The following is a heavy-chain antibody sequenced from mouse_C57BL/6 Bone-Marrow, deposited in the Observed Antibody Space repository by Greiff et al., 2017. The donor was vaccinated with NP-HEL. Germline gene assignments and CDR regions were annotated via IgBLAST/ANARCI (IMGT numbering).Heavy chain of an antibody. Sequence: EVQLQQSGPELVKPGASVKISCKASGYTFTDYYMNWVKQSHGKSLEWIGDINPNNGGTSYNQKFKGKATLTVDKSSSTAYMELRSLTSEDSAVYYCARRSQLRPHYYAMDYWGQGTSVTVSA. J-gene: IGHJ4*01. CDR1: GYTFTDYY. V-gene: IGHV1-26*01. CDR2: INPNNGGT. CDR3: ARRSQLRPHYYAMDY. D-gene: IGHD3-2*02.